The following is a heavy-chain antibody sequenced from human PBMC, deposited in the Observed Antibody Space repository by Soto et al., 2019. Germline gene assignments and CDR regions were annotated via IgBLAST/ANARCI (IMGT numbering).Heavy chain of an antibody. CDR2: IYYSGST. V-gene: IGHV4-31*03. CDR3: ARDSWEQRSYYYGMDV. D-gene: IGHD1-26*01. CDR1: CGSISSGGYY. J-gene: IGHJ6*02. Sequence: SETLSLTCTVSCGSISSGGYYWSWIRQHPGKGLEWIGYIYYSGSTYYNPSLKSRVTISVDTSKNQFSLKLSSVTAADTAVYYCARDSWEQRSYYYGMDVWGQGTTVTIS.